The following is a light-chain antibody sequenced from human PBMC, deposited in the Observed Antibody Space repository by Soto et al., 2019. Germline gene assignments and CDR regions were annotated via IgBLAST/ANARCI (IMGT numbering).Light chain of an antibody. Sequence: DIQLTQSPSFLSASVGDRVTITCRASQGISSYLAWYQQKPGKAPKLPIYAASTLQSGVPSRFSGSGSGTEFTLTISSLQPEDFATYYCQQLNNYPITFGQGTRLEIK. CDR1: QGISSY. J-gene: IGKJ5*01. V-gene: IGKV1-9*01. CDR2: AAS. CDR3: QQLNNYPIT.